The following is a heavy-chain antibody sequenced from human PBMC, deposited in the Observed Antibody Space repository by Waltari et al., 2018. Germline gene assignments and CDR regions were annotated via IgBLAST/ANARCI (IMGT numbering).Heavy chain of an antibody. CDR2: IWYDGSNK. CDR1: GFTFSSYG. Sequence: QVQLVESGGGVVQPGRSLRLSCAASGFTFSSYGMPWVRQAPGKGLEWVAVIWYDGSNKYYADSVKGRFTISRDNSKNTLYLQMNSLRAEDTAMYYCAKMADYYYYYMDVWGKGTTVTVSS. V-gene: IGHV3-30*18. CDR3: AKMADYYYYYMDV. J-gene: IGHJ6*03. D-gene: IGHD6-19*01.